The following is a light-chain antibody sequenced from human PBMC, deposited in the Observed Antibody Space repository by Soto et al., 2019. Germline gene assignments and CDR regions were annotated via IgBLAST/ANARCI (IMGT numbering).Light chain of an antibody. J-gene: IGKJ4*01. V-gene: IGKV3-20*01. CDR2: DAS. CDR3: QHFSSYPLT. Sequence: VLAQSPGTLSLSPGERATLSCRASQTVRNNYLACYQQKPGQAPRLLIYDASSRATGIPDRFSGGGSGTDFTLTISRLEPEDFAVYYCQHFSSYPLTSGGGTKVAIK. CDR1: QTVRNNY.